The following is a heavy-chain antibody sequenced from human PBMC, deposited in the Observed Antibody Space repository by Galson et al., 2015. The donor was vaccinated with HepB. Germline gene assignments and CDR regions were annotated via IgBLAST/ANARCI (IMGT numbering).Heavy chain of an antibody. CDR1: EFSMSDAW. CDR2: IKRKSEGGTT. J-gene: IGHJ4*02. Sequence: SLRLSCAGSEFSMSDAWMSWVRQAPGWGLEWIGRIKRKSEGGTTEYGAPLKGRVSISRDESQNTLYLLMNGLETEDTAIYHCATGGHYFGAWGQGTLVTVSS. V-gene: IGHV3-15*01. CDR3: ATGGHYFGA. D-gene: IGHD3-10*01.